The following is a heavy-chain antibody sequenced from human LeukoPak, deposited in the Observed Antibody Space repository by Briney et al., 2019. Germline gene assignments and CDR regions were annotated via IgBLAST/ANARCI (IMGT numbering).Heavy chain of an antibody. J-gene: IGHJ4*02. Sequence: GGSLRLSCAASGFPFSTYAMSWVRQAPGKGLEWVSSIRGSDGSTYYADSVKGRFAISRDNSKNTLYLQMNSLRAEDTAVYYCAKDVYGNYGGLDYWGQGTLVTVSS. D-gene: IGHD4-23*01. CDR2: IRGSDGST. CDR3: AKDVYGNYGGLDY. V-gene: IGHV3-23*01. CDR1: GFPFSTYA.